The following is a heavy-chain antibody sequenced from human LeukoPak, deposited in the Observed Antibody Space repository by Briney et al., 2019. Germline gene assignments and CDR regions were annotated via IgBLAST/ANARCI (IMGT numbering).Heavy chain of an antibody. CDR3: AGAPGCSSTSCPYLDY. Sequence: GGSLILSCASSGFTFSSYSMNSVLQSPGNGLHWVSYISSSSSTIYYADSVKGRFTISRDNAKNSLYLQMNSLRAEDTAVYYCAGAPGCSSTSCPYLDYWGQGTLVTVSS. J-gene: IGHJ4*02. CDR2: ISSSSSTI. D-gene: IGHD2-2*01. CDR1: GFTFSSYS. V-gene: IGHV3-48*01.